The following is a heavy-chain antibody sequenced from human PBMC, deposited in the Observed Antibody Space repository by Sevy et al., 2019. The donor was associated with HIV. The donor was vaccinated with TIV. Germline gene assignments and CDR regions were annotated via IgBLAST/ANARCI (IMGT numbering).Heavy chain of an antibody. V-gene: IGHV3-53*01. J-gene: IGHJ4*02. CDR1: GFTVSSNY. D-gene: IGHD3-10*01. CDR2: IYSSGST. Sequence: GGSLRLSCAASGFTVSSNYMSWVRQAPGKGLEWVSVIYSSGSTYYADSVKGRFTISTDNSKNTEYLQMKSLRAEDTALYYCARDGSYGLDYWGQGTLVTVSS. CDR3: ARDGSYGLDY.